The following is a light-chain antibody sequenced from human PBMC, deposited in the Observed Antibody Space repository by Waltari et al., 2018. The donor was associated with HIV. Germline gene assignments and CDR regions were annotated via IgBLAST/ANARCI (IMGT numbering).Light chain of an antibody. CDR3: QVWDIRSDSVV. Sequence: SYVVTQPPSVSVAPGETATITCGGNKIGGESVHWYQQKPGQAPVLVIYDDSDRPSGIPGRLSAANAGNTATLTISRVEAGDEADYYCQVWDIRSDSVVFGGGTKLTVL. CDR2: DDS. CDR1: KIGGES. V-gene: IGLV3-21*04. J-gene: IGLJ2*01.